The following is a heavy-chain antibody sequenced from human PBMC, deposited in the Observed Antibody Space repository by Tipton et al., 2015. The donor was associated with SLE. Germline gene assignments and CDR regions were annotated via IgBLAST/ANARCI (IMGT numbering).Heavy chain of an antibody. V-gene: IGHV4-39*07. J-gene: IGHJ5*02. Sequence: TLSLTCTVSGGSISSNNYYWAWIRQPPGKGLEWIGNIYHTGSTHYNPSLRSRVTISIDTSKNQFSLRLNSVVAADTGVYYCARGGTGDGTNPFDPWGQGTLVTVSS. CDR1: GGSISSNNYY. CDR2: IYHTGST. D-gene: IGHD2-8*01. CDR3: ARGGTGDGTNPFDP.